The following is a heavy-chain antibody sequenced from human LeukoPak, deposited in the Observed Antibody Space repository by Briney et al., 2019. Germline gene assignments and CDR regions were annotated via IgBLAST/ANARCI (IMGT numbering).Heavy chain of an antibody. CDR2: ILPDGSQK. CDR1: DFTFDFYW. Sequence: GGSLRLSCVASDFTFDFYWMTWVRQAPGKGLEWLANILPDGSQKYYVDSVKGRFTISRDNPKNSLYLQINNLRAEDTAVYYCARAYKDRSLAGKKEFFQHWGQGTLVTVSS. CDR3: ARAYKDRSLAGKKEFFQH. J-gene: IGHJ1*01. V-gene: IGHV3-7*01. D-gene: IGHD6-19*01.